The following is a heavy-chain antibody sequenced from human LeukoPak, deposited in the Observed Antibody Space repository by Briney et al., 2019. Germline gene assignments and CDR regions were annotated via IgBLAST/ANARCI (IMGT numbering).Heavy chain of an antibody. J-gene: IGHJ6*02. D-gene: IGHD3-3*01. CDR3: ARDSTYYDFWSGPGENYYGMDV. V-gene: IGHV4-59*01. Sequence: SETPSLTCAVSGGSISGYYWSLIRLSPGRGLEYIGHSYNNGRTDYNPSLKSRVTISVDTSRNQFSLRLNSVTAADTAVYYCARDSTYYDFWSGPGENYYGMDVWGQGTTVTVSS. CDR2: SYNNGRT. CDR1: GGSISGYY.